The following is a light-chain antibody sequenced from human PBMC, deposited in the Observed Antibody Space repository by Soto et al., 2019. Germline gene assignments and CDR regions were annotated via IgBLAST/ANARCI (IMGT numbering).Light chain of an antibody. V-gene: IGKV3-20*01. J-gene: IGKJ3*01. CDR2: RAS. CDR3: QQYVSSPFT. CDR1: QSVSSNF. Sequence: EIVLTQSPGTLSLSPGERATFSCRASQSVSSNFVAWFQQKPGQVPRLLIYRASNRATGIPDRFSGSGSGTDFTLTINRLEPEDFEVYYCQQYVSSPFTFGPGTNVDI.